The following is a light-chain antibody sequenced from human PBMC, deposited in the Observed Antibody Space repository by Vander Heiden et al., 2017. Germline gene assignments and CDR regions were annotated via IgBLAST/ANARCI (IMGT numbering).Light chain of an antibody. CDR2: ATD. J-gene: IGLJ3*02. CDR1: TSTLEGHS. V-gene: IGLV1-51*01. Sequence: SGQSGTLSFSGSTSTLEGHSLSCYQHVPGTVPNLPLHATDKRPSGLPARFSGSSSATSATLVITGLQTGDEADDDCGSWDSSLSVGVFGGETKLTGL. CDR3: GSWDSSLSVGV.